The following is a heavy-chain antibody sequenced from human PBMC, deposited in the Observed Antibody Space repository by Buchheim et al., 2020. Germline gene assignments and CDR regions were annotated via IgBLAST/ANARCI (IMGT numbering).Heavy chain of an antibody. D-gene: IGHD1-1*01. CDR2: IYYNGST. J-gene: IGHJ5*02. Sequence: QLQLQESGSGLVKPSQTLSLTCVVSGASITSGDYSWSWIRQPPGKGLEWIAYIYYNGSTLYNPSLRSRVTTSMDGSKTQFSLKLSSVTTADTAVYYCARETTGGGWFDPWGQGTL. V-gene: IGHV4-30-2*01. CDR1: GASITSGDYS. CDR3: ARETTGGGWFDP.